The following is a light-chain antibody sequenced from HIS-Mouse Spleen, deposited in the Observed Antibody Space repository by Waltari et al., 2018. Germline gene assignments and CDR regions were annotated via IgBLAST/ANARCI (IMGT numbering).Light chain of an antibody. J-gene: IGLJ1*01. CDR2: SNN. V-gene: IGLV1-44*01. CDR3: CSYAGSYTYV. CDR1: SSNIGSNT. Sequence: QSVLTQPPSASGTPGQRVTISCSGSSSNIGSNTLNWYQQLPGTAPKLLIYSNNQRPSGVPDRFSGSKSGTSASLAISGLQSEDEADYYCCSYAGSYTYVFGTGTKVTVL.